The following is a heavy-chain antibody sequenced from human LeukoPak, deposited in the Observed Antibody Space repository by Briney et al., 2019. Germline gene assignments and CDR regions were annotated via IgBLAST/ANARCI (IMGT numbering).Heavy chain of an antibody. CDR3: ARDDGGGVDY. J-gene: IGHJ4*02. V-gene: IGHV4-39*07. CDR2: IYYSGST. D-gene: IGHD3-10*01. Sequence: SETLSLTCTVSGGSISSSSYYWGWIRQPPGKELEWIGSIYYSGSTYYNPSLKSRVTISVDTSKNQFSLKLSSVTAADTAVYYCARDDGGGVDYWGQGTLVTVSS. CDR1: GGSISSSSYY.